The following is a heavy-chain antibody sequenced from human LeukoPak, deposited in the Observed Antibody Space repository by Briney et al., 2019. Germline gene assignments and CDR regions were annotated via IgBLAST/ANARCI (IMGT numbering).Heavy chain of an antibody. CDR3: ARSHCGGDCYSSRWQVFYGYYYYYMDV. CDR1: GGSFWGFY. V-gene: IGHV4-34*01. Sequence: PLETLSLTPVVSGGSFWGFYWSWICHCPEKGLEWICELTHGESSSYLPSLRSRLTISVDMSKNQFSLELKSMTAADTAIYYCARSHCGGDCYSSRWQVFYGYYYYYMDVWGKGTTVTVSS. CDR2: LTHGESS. J-gene: IGHJ6*03. D-gene: IGHD2-21*02.